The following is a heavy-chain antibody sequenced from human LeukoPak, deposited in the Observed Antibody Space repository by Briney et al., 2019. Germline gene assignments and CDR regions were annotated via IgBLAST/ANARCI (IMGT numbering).Heavy chain of an antibody. J-gene: IGHJ4*02. CDR3: AKAPEGYYYDSSGYFPYYFDY. Sequence: GGSLRLSCAVSGLTFSRYAMSWVRQAPGKGLEWVSAISESGSGTYYADSVKGRFTISRDNSKNTLYLQMNSLRAEDTAVYYCAKAPEGYYYDSSGYFPYYFDYWGQGTLVTVSS. CDR2: ISESGSGT. D-gene: IGHD3-22*01. CDR1: GLTFSRYA. V-gene: IGHV3-23*01.